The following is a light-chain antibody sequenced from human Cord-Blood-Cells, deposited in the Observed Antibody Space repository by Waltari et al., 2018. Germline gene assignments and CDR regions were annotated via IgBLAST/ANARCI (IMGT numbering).Light chain of an antibody. J-gene: IGKJ4*01. Sequence: DIQMTQSPSSLSAYLGDRVTITCRASQSISSYLNWYQQKPGKAPKLLIYAASSLHSGVPSRFSGSGSGTDFTLTLSSLQPEDFATYYCQQSYSTSAFGGGTKVEIK. V-gene: IGKV1-39*01. CDR1: QSISSY. CDR3: QQSYSTSA. CDR2: AAS.